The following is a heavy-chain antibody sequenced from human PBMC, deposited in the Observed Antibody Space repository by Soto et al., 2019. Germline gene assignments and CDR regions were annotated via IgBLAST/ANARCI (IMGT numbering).Heavy chain of an antibody. CDR2: ISGSGGST. D-gene: IGHD3-10*01. V-gene: IGHV3-23*01. Sequence: GGSLRLSCAASGFTFSSYAMSWVRQAPGKGLEWVSAISGSGGSTYYADSVKGRFTISRDNSKNTLYLQMNSLRAEDTAVYYCAKRGLLWFGELLQKPHFDYWGQGTLVTVSS. J-gene: IGHJ4*02. CDR3: AKRGLLWFGELLQKPHFDY. CDR1: GFTFSSYA.